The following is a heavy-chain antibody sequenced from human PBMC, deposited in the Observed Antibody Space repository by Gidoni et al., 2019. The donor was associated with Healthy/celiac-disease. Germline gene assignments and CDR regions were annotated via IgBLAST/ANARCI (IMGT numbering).Heavy chain of an antibody. Sequence: QVQLQESGPGLVQPSETLSLTCTVSGGSISSYYWSWIRQPPGKGLEWIGYIYYSGSTNYNPSLKSRVTISVDTSKNQFSLKLSSVTAADTAVYYCARDRDGYIFDYWGQGTLVTVSS. CDR2: IYYSGST. CDR3: ARDRDGYIFDY. J-gene: IGHJ4*02. CDR1: GGSISSYY. V-gene: IGHV4-59*01. D-gene: IGHD5-12*01.